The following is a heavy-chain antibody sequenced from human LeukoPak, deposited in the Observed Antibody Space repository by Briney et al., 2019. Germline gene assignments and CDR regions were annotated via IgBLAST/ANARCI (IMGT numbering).Heavy chain of an antibody. CDR3: ASVTAYYYDSGGYLFDI. Sequence: GGSLRLSCAASGFTFTTYWMSWVRQAPGKGLEWVANMKPDGSEIFYVDSVKGRFTISRDNAKNSLYLQMNSLRAEDTAVYYCASVTAYYYDSGGYLFDIWGQGTMVTVSS. CDR2: MKPDGSEI. V-gene: IGHV3-7*01. J-gene: IGHJ3*02. CDR1: GFTFTTYW. D-gene: IGHD3-22*01.